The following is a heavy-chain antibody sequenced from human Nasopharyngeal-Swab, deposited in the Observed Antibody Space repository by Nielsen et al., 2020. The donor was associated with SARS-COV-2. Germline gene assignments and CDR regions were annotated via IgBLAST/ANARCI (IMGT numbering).Heavy chain of an antibody. CDR3: ARDLPFGGEPFDY. V-gene: IGHV3-74*01. CDR1: GFTFSSYW. Sequence: GESLKISCAASGFTFSSYWMHWVRQAPGKGLVWVSRINSDGSSTSYADSVKGRFTISRDNSKNTLYLQMNSLRAEDTAVYYCARDLPFGGEPFDYWGQGTLVTVSS. CDR2: INSDGSST. D-gene: IGHD3-10*01. J-gene: IGHJ4*02.